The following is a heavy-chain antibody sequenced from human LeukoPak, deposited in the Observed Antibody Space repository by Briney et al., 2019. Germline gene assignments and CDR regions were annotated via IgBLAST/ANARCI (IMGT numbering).Heavy chain of an antibody. J-gene: IGHJ5*01. V-gene: IGHV3-13*04. CDR3: TRGLPGGLDS. CDR1: GFTFSSYD. Sequence: PGGSLRLSCAASGFTFSSYDMHWVRQAPGRGLEWVSSIAITGDTYYLGSVKGRFTISRENAKNSSHLQMNSLKPGDTAVYYCTRGLPGGLDSWGQGTLVTVSS. CDR2: IAITGDT. D-gene: IGHD1-26*01.